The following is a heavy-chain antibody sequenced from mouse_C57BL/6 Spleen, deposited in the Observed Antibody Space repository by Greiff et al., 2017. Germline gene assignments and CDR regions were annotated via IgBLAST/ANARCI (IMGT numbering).Heavy chain of an antibody. Sequence: VQLQQPGAELVMPGASVKLSCKASGYTFTSYWMHWVKQRPGQGLEWIGEIDPSDSYTNYNQKFKGKSTLTVDKSSSTAYMQLSSLTSEDSAVYYCARLDTTVEACAYWGQGTLVTVSA. CDR3: ARLDTTVEACAY. V-gene: IGHV1-69*01. D-gene: IGHD1-1*01. CDR1: GYTFTSYW. CDR2: IDPSDSYT. J-gene: IGHJ3*01.